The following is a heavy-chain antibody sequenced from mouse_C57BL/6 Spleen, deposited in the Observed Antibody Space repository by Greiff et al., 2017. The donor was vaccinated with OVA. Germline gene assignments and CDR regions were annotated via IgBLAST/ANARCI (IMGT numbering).Heavy chain of an antibody. D-gene: IGHD2-10*02. J-gene: IGHJ4*01. V-gene: IGHV1-81*01. Sequence: VQLQESGAELARPGDSVKLSCKASGYTFTSYGISWVKQRTGQGLEWIGEIYPRSGNTYYNEKFKGKATLTADKSSSTAYMELISLTSEDSAVYCCAPYGKNAMDYWGQGTSVTVSS. CDR2: IYPRSGNT. CDR1: GYTFTSYG. CDR3: APYGKNAMDY.